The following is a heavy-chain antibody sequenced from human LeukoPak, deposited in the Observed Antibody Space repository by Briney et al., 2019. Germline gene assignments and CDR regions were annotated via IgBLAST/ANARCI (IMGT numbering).Heavy chain of an antibody. CDR3: ASDNVS. D-gene: IGHD2-8*01. CDR2: ISASGGET. Sequence: GGSLRLSCAASGFTFSTYAMSWVRQAPGKGLEWVSFISASGGETYYADSVRGRFTISRDNSKNTLFLQMNSLRAEDTAVYYCASDNVSWGQGTLVTVSS. J-gene: IGHJ5*02. V-gene: IGHV3-23*01. CDR1: GFTFSTYA.